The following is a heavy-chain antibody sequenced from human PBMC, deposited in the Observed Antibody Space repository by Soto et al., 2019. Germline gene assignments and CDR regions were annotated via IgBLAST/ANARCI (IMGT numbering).Heavy chain of an antibody. J-gene: IGHJ4*02. D-gene: IGHD6-19*01. Sequence: EMQLVESGGGLVQPGRSLRLSCVASGFTFDDYGMHWVRQPPGNGLECVSGIGWTGNSLGDAVSVKGRLTISRDNAKNSLCLQMNSLRPDDTALYYCAKGRGAGSGASLDYWGQGTLVTVSS. V-gene: IGHV3-9*01. CDR1: GFTFDDYG. CDR3: AKGRGAGSGASLDY. CDR2: IGWTGNSL.